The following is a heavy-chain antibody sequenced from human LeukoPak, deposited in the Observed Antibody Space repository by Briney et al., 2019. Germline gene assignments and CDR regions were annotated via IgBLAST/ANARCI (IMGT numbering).Heavy chain of an antibody. CDR2: ISGSGTST. D-gene: IGHD3-22*01. Sequence: GGSLRLSCAASGFTFSSYAMSWVRQAPGKGLEWVSGISGSGTSTYYADSVKGRFTISRDNSKNALYLQMNSLRADETAVYYCAKEVYSDSSGYFDYWGQGTLATVSS. J-gene: IGHJ4*02. CDR3: AKEVYSDSSGYFDY. CDR1: GFTFSSYA. V-gene: IGHV3-23*01.